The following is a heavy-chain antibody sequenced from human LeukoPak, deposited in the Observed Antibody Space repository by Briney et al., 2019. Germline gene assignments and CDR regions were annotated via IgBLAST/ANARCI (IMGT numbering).Heavy chain of an antibody. V-gene: IGHV3-21*01. J-gene: IGHJ4*02. Sequence: PGGSLRLSCAASGFTFSSYSMNWVRQAPGKGLEWVSSISSSSSYIYYADSVKGRFPISRDNAKNSLYLQMNSLRAEDTAVYYCARILVGTQLVDDFDYWGQGTLVTVSS. CDR1: GFTFSSYS. CDR3: ARILVGTQLVDDFDY. CDR2: ISSSSSYI. D-gene: IGHD6-6*01.